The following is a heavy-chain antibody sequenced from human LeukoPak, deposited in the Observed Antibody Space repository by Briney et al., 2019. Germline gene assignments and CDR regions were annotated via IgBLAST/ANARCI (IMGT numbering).Heavy chain of an antibody. CDR3: ARELEGY. CDR2: IYTSGST. CDR1: GGSISSGSYY. D-gene: IGHD1-1*01. V-gene: IGHV4-61*02. Sequence: SQTLSLTCTVSGGSISSGSYYWSWIRQPAGKGLEWIGRIYTSGSTNYNPSLKSRVTISVDTSKNQFSLKLSSVTAADTAVYYCARELEGYWGQEPWSPSPQ. J-gene: IGHJ4*01.